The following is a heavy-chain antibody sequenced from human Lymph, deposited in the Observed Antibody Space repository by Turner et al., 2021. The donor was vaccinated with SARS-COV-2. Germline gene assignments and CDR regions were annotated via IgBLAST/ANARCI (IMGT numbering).Heavy chain of an antibody. CDR2: ISYDGSNK. CDR1: GFTFSSYA. D-gene: IGHD2-8*02. J-gene: IGHJ6*02. V-gene: IGHV3-30-3*01. CDR3: ARDTGGQVDV. Sequence: QVQLVESGGGVVQPGRSLRLSCAASGFTFSSYAWHWVRQAPGKGLEWVAVISYDGSNKYYADSVKGRFTISRDNSKNTLYLQMNSLRAEDTAVYYCARDTGGQVDVWGQGTTVTVSS.